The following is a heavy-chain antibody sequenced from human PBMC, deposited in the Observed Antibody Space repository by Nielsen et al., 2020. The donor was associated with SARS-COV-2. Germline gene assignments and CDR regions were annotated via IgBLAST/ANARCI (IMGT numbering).Heavy chain of an antibody. CDR2: LYSAGNT. J-gene: IGHJ4*02. Sequence: GESLKISCAASGLTVSSNYMTWVRRAPGKGLEWVSVLYSAGNTYYTDSVQGRFTISRDNSENTLYLQMNSLRAEDTAVYYCAKSLNGYSYGYWTLGVPKIVDYWGQGTLVTVSS. CDR1: GLTVSSNY. CDR3: AKSLNGYSYGYWTLGVPKIVDY. V-gene: IGHV3-53*01. D-gene: IGHD5-18*01.